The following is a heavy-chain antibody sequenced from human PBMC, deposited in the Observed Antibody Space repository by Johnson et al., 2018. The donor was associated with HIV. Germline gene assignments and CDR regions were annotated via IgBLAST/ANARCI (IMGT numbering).Heavy chain of an antibody. CDR2: IWYDGSNK. V-gene: IGHV3-33*01. J-gene: IGHJ3*02. CDR1: GFTFSSYG. Sequence: QMQLVESGGGVVQPGGSLRLSCAASGFTFSSYGMHWVRQAPGKGLEWVAVIWYDGSNKYYADSVKGRFTISRDNSKNTIYLQMNSLRVEDTALYFCARGGLGYQNIHDPFDIWGQGTMVTVSS. D-gene: IGHD2-2*01. CDR3: ARGGLGYQNIHDPFDI.